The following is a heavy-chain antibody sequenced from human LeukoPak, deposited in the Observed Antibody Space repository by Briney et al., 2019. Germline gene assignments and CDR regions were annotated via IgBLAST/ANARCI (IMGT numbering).Heavy chain of an antibody. CDR3: ARPHYYDSSGYPL. V-gene: IGHV4-34*01. CDR1: GGSFSGYY. CDR2: INHSGST. Sequence: SETLSLTCAVYGGSFSGYYWSWIRQPPGKGLEWIGEINHSGSTNYNPSLKSRVTISVDTSKNQFSLKLSSVTAADTAVYYCARPHYYDSSGYPLWGRGTRVSVPS. D-gene: IGHD3-22*01. J-gene: IGHJ4*02.